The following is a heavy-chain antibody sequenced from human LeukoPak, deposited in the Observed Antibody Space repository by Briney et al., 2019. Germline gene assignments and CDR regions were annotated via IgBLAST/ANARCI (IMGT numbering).Heavy chain of an antibody. D-gene: IGHD6-13*01. CDR1: GGTFSSYA. J-gene: IGHJ5*02. V-gene: IGHV1-69*13. CDR2: IIPIFGTA. Sequence: GASVKVSCKASGGTFSSYAINWVRQAPGQGLKWMGGIIPIFGTANYAQKFQGRVTITADESTSTAYMELSSLRSEDTAVYYCARGAGAAAGSVDWFDPWGQGTLVTVSS. CDR3: ARGAGAAAGSVDWFDP.